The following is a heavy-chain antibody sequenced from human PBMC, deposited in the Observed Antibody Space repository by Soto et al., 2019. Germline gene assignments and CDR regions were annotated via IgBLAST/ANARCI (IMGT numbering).Heavy chain of an antibody. Sequence: GGSLRLSCAASGFPFSDTWMSWVRQAPGKGLEWVARIKTKTNVGSRDYAAPVKGRFTISRDDSKNTLYLQMNSLKTEDTAVYYCTALNILTGSNFDSWGQGPLVTVYS. V-gene: IGHV3-15*01. D-gene: IGHD3-9*01. CDR2: IKTKTNVGSR. CDR3: TALNILTGSNFDS. J-gene: IGHJ4*02. CDR1: GFPFSDTW.